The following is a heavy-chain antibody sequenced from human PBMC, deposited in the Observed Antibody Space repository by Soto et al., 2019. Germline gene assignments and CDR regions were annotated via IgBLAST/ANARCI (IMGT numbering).Heavy chain of an antibody. D-gene: IGHD2-15*01. CDR2: IKQGGSEK. V-gene: IGHV3-7*01. CDR1: GFTFSTNW. Sequence: GGSLRLSCAASGFTFSTNWMSWVRQAPGKGLEWVANIKQGGSEKYYVDSVKGRFTISRDNAKNSLYLQMNSLRAEDTAVYYCARAVAGAFDIWGQGTMVTVSS. J-gene: IGHJ3*02. CDR3: ARAVAGAFDI.